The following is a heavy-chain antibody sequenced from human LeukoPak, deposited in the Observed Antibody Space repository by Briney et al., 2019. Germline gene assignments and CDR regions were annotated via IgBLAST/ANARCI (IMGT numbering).Heavy chain of an antibody. V-gene: IGHV1-69*04. CDR3: ARDDKLGIGWFDP. D-gene: IGHD7-27*01. J-gene: IGHJ5*02. CDR2: IIPILGIA. Sequence: GASVKVSCKASGGTFSSYAISWVRQAPGQGLEWMGRIIPILGIANYAQKFQGRVTITADKSTSTAYMELRSLRSDDTAVYYCARDDKLGIGWFDPWGQGTLVTVSS. CDR1: GGTFSSYA.